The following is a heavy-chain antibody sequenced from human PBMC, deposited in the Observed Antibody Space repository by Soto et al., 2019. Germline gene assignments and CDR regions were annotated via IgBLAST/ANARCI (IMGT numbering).Heavy chain of an antibody. Sequence: GASVKVSCKASGYTFTSYGISWVRQAPGQGLEWMGWISAYNGNTNHAQKLQGRVTMTTDTSTSTDYLELRSLSSDDTAVYYCARVLGAVAGTFSPRDNWFDPWGQGTLVTVSS. CDR1: GYTFTSYG. CDR3: ARVLGAVAGTFSPRDNWFDP. CDR2: ISAYNGNT. D-gene: IGHD6-19*01. J-gene: IGHJ5*02. V-gene: IGHV1-18*01.